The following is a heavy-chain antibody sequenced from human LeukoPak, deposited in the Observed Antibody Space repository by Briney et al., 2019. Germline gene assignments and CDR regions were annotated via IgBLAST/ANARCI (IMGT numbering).Heavy chain of an antibody. J-gene: IGHJ4*02. Sequence: GRSLRLSCVASGFTFSSYGMHWVRQAPGKGLEWVAVISYDGSNKYYADSVKGRFTISRDNSKNTLYLQMNSLRAEDTAVYYCAKDLERHIVVVTASAVDYWGQGTLVTVSS. CDR2: ISYDGSNK. D-gene: IGHD2-21*02. CDR1: GFTFSSYG. V-gene: IGHV3-30*18. CDR3: AKDLERHIVVVTASAVDY.